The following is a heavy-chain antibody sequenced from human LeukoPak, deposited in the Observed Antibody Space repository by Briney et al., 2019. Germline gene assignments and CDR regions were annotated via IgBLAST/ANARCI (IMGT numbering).Heavy chain of an antibody. Sequence: PGGSLRLSCVASGFSFSTYGMNWVRQAPGKGLEWVSYISSTGTSIYYADSVKDRFTISRDNAEHSLFLQMSSLRPEDTAVYYCAIPNNYWGQGTLVTVSS. CDR2: ISSTGTSI. V-gene: IGHV3-48*01. CDR3: AIPNNY. J-gene: IGHJ4*02. CDR1: GFSFSTYG.